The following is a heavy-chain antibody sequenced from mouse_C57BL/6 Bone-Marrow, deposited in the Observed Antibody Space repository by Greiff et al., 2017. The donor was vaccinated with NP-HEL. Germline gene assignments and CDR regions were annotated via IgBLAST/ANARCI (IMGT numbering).Heavy chain of an antibody. J-gene: IGHJ2*01. Sequence: EVHLVESGGDLVKPGGSLKLSCAASGFTFSSYGMSWVRQTPDKRLEWVATISSGGSYTYYPDSVKGRFTISRDNAKNTLYLQMSSLKSEDTAMYYCARLPLYYYGSIDYWGQGTTLTVSS. V-gene: IGHV5-6*01. CDR3: ARLPLYYYGSIDY. CDR1: GFTFSSYG. D-gene: IGHD1-1*01. CDR2: ISSGGSYT.